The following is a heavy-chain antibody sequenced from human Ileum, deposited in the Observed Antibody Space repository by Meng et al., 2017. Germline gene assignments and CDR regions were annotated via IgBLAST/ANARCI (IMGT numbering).Heavy chain of an antibody. J-gene: IGHJ4*02. Sequence: SETLSLTCTVSGGSISSSSYYWGWIRQPPGKGLEWIGSIYYSGSTYYNPSLKSRVTISVDTSKNQFSLKLGSVTAADTAVYYCAREGLGVLLWFGEFDYWGQGTLVT. V-gene: IGHV4-39*07. CDR1: GGSISSSSYY. CDR2: IYYSGST. CDR3: AREGLGVLLWFGEFDY. D-gene: IGHD3-10*01.